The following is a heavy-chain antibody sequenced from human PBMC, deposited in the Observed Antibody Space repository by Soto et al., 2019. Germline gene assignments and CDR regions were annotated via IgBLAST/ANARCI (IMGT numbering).Heavy chain of an antibody. CDR3: AREYKVHDI. D-gene: IGHD1-1*01. CDR1: VSPFTSYY. CDR2: INPSGGST. J-gene: IGHJ3*02. V-gene: IGHV1-46*01. Sequence: GSVEVCCKASVSPFTSYYMHLVRQAPGQGLEGMGIINPSGGSTSYAQKFQGRVTMTRDTSTSTVYMELSSLRSEDTAVYYCAREYKVHDIWGQGTLVTGSS.